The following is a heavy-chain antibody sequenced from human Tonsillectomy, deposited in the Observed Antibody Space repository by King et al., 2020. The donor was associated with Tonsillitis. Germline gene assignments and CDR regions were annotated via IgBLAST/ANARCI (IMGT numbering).Heavy chain of an antibody. CDR1: GGSISSYY. CDR3: ARGRLTRDFDY. J-gene: IGHJ4*02. V-gene: IGHV4-59*01. CDR2: IYYSGST. D-gene: IGHD1-14*01. Sequence: QLQESGPGLVKPSETLSLTCTVSGGSISSYYWSWIRQPPGKGLEWIGYIYYSGSTNYNPSLKSRVTISVDTSKNQFSLKLSSVTAADTAVYYCARGRLTRDFDYWGQGTLVTVSS.